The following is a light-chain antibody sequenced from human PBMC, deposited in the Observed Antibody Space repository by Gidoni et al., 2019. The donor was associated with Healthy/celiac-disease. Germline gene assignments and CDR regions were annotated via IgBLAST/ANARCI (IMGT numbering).Light chain of an antibody. CDR2: CTR. Sequence: TVVTQELSLTVCPGGTVTLTCASSTGAVTSGYYTNRFQQKPGQAPRALIYCTRNKHSWTPPWFSGSLLGGKAALTLSGVQPEDEAEYYCLLYYGGARVFGGGTKLNVL. J-gene: IGLJ2*01. CDR3: LLYYGGARV. V-gene: IGLV7-43*01. CDR1: TGAVTSGYY.